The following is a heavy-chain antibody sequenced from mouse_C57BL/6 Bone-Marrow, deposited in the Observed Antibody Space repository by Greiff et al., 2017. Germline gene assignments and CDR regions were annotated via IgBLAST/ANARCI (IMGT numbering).Heavy chain of an antibody. CDR3: AREEILDYYGSSFDY. V-gene: IGHV1-54*01. J-gene: IGHJ2*01. Sequence: QVQLQQSGAELVRPGTSVKVSCKASGYAFTNYLIEWVKQRPGQGLEWIGVINPGSGGTNYNEKFKSKATLTVDKSSSTAYMQLSSLTSEDSAVYYCAREEILDYYGSSFDYGGQGTTLTVSS. D-gene: IGHD1-1*01. CDR2: INPGSGGT. CDR1: GYAFTNYL.